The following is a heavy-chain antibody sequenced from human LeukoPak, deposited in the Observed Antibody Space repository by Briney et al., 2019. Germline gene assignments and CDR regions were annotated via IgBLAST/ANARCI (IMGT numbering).Heavy chain of an antibody. Sequence: SETLSLTCTVSGGSISSGGYYWSWIRQPPGKGLEWIGYIYHSGSTYYNPSLKSRVTISVDRSKNQFSLKLSSVTAADTAVYYCARDQRFLEWLSPTAAFDIWGQGTMVTVSS. CDR1: GGSISSGGYY. J-gene: IGHJ3*02. CDR3: ARDQRFLEWLSPTAAFDI. D-gene: IGHD3-3*01. CDR2: IYHSGST. V-gene: IGHV4-30-2*01.